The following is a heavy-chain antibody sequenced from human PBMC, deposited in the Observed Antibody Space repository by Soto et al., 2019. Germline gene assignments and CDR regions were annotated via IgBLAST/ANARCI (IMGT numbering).Heavy chain of an antibody. Sequence: EVQLVESGGGLVQPGGSLRLSCAASGFTFSSYSMNWVRQAPGKGLEWVSYISSSSSTIYYADSVKGRFTITRANAKNSLYLQMNRLRDEDAAVYYCARVFYSVAGTGRLDYWGQGPLVTVSS. V-gene: IGHV3-48*02. J-gene: IGHJ4*02. CDR2: ISSSSSTI. D-gene: IGHD6-19*01. CDR3: ARVFYSVAGTGRLDY. CDR1: GFTFSSYS.